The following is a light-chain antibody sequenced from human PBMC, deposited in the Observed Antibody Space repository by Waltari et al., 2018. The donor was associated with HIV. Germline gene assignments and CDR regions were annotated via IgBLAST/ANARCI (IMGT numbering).Light chain of an antibody. CDR3: SSYTSSSTPHGV. V-gene: IGLV2-14*01. CDR1: RSDVGGYKY. J-gene: IGLJ2*01. Sequence: QSALTQPASVSGSPGQSITISCTGTRSDVGGYKYVTGYQQHPGKAPKLMIYEVSSRPLGVSNRFSGSKSGNTASLTISGLQAEDEADYYCSSYTSSSTPHGVFGGGTKLTVL. CDR2: EVS.